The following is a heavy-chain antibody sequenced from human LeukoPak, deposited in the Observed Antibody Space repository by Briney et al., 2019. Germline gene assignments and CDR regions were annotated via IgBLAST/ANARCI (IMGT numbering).Heavy chain of an antibody. CDR1: GGSISSYY. CDR3: ASKSPGPTYCGGDCASTGAFEI. J-gene: IGHJ3*02. D-gene: IGHD2-21*02. V-gene: IGHV4-4*07. Sequence: SETLSLTCTVSGGSISSYYWSWIRQPAGKGLEWIGRIYTSGSTNYNPSLKSRVTMSVDTSKNQFSLKLSSVTAADTAVYYCASKSPGPTYCGGDCASTGAFEIWGQGTMVTVSS. CDR2: IYTSGST.